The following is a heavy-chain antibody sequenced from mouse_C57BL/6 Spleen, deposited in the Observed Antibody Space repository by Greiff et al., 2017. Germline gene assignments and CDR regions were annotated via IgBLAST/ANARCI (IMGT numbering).Heavy chain of an antibody. CDR1: GYTFTGYW. V-gene: IGHV1-9*01. CDR3: ARREVFITTVVATDY. CDR2: ILPGSGSN. J-gene: IGHJ2*01. D-gene: IGHD1-1*01. Sequence: QVQLKQSGAELMKPGASVKLSCKATGYTFTGYWIEWVKQRPGHGLEGIGEILPGSGSNNYNEKFKGKATFTADTSSNTAYMQLSSLKTEDAAIYYCARREVFITTVVATDYWGQGTTLTVSS.